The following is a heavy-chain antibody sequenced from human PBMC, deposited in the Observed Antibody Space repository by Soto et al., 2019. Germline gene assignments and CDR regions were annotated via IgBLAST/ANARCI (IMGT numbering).Heavy chain of an antibody. CDR1: GGSVSSGTSY. J-gene: IGHJ4*02. V-gene: IGHV4-61*01. D-gene: IGHD2-15*01. CDR2: VYNSGST. CDR3: AGPLH. Sequence: SETLSLTCTVSGGSVSSGTSYWTWIRQPPGKGLEWIGYVYNSGSTTYNPSLRGRVTISVDTSKNQFSLKLSSVTAADTAVYYCAGPLHWGQGTLVTVSS.